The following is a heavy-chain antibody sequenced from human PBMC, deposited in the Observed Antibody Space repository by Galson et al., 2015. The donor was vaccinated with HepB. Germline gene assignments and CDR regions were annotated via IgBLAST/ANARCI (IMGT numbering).Heavy chain of an antibody. D-gene: IGHD1-26*01. J-gene: IGHJ4*02. Sequence: ETLSLTCTVSGGSISSYYWSWIRQPPGKGLEWIGYIYYSGSTNYNPSLKSRVTISVDTSKNQFSLKLSSVTAADTAVYYCARGLSGSYPYDYWGQGTLVTVSS. V-gene: IGHV4-59*12. CDR3: ARGLSGSYPYDY. CDR2: IYYSGST. CDR1: GGSISSYY.